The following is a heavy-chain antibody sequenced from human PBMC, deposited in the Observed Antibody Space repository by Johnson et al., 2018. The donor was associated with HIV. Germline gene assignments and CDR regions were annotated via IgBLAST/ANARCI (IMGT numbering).Heavy chain of an antibody. D-gene: IGHD1-26*01. J-gene: IGHJ3*01. V-gene: IGHV3-20*04. Sequence: MLLVESGGGLGTARGGSLRLSCAASGFTFDDHDMNWVRQVPGKGLEWVSGINWNGGSTGYADSVKGRFTISRANAKNSLYLKRNSLRDEDTALYYCARAVRLGATTNSAFDFWGQGTMVTVSS. CDR3: ARAVRLGATTNSAFDF. CDR2: INWNGGST. CDR1: GFTFDDHD.